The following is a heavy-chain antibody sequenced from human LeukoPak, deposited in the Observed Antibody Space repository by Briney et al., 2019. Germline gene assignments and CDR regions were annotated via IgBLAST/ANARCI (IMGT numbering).Heavy chain of an antibody. Sequence: AGGSLRLSCAASGFTFSSYGMHWVRQAPGKGLEWVAVIWYDGSNKYYADSVKGRFTISRDNSKNTLYLQMNSLRAEDTAVYYCAKMTEESSFDYWGQGTLVTVSS. V-gene: IGHV3-33*06. CDR2: IWYDGSNK. CDR3: AKMTEESSFDY. J-gene: IGHJ4*02. CDR1: GFTFSSYG. D-gene: IGHD1-14*01.